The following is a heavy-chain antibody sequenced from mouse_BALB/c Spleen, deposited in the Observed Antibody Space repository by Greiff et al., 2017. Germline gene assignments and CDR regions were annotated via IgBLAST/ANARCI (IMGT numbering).Heavy chain of an antibody. J-gene: IGHJ3*01. D-gene: IGHD1-1*01. CDR2: INPGSGGT. Sequence: VMLVESGAELVRPGTSVKVSCKASGYAFTNYLIEWVKQRPGQGLEWIGVINPGSGGTNYNEKFKGKATLTADKSSSTAYMQLSSLTSDDSAVYFCARSTTVRAWFAYWGQGTLVTVSA. V-gene: IGHV1-54*03. CDR1: GYAFTNYL. CDR3: ARSTTVRAWFAY.